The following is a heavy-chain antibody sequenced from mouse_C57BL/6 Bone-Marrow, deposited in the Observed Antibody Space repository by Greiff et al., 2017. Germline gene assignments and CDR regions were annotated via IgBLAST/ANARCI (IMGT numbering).Heavy chain of an antibody. CDR1: GFNIKDDY. D-gene: IGHD1-1*01. CDR3: TRGYYYVTYDCDY. CDR2: IDPENGDT. Sequence: VQLQQSGAELVRPGASVKLSCTASGFNIKDDYMHWVKQRPEQGLEWIGWIDPENGDTEYASKFQGKATITADTSSNTAYLQLSSLTSEDTAVYYCTRGYYYVTYDCDYWGQGTTLTVSS. J-gene: IGHJ2*01. V-gene: IGHV14-4*01.